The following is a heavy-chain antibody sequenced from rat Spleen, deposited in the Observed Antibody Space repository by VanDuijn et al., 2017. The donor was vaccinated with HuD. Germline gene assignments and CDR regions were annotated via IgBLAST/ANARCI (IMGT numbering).Heavy chain of an antibody. Sequence: EVQLVESGGGLVQPGRSLKLSCAASGFTFSDYNMAWVRQAPKKGLEWVATISYDGSSTYYRDSVKGRFTISRDNAKSTLYLQMDSLRSEDTATYYCAKMRNYYFDYWGQGVMVTVSS. CDR3: AKMRNYYFDY. CDR1: GFTFSDYN. J-gene: IGHJ2*01. V-gene: IGHV5-7*01. CDR2: ISYDGSST.